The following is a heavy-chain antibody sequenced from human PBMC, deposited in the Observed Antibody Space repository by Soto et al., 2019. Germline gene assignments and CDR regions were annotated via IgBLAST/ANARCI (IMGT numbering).Heavy chain of an antibody. CDR3: ARHIGRSENYGDYELDY. CDR2: IYYSGST. V-gene: IGHV4-59*08. CDR1: GCSISSYY. J-gene: IGHJ4*02. Sequence: HSETLSLTCTVSGCSISSYYWSWIRQPPGKGLEWIGYIYYSGSTNYNPSLKSRVTISVDTSKNQFSLKLSSVTAADTAVYYCARHIGRSENYGDYELDYWGQGTLVTVSS. D-gene: IGHD4-17*01.